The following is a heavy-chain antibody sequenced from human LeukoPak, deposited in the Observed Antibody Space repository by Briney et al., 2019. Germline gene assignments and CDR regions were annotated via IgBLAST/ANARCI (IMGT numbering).Heavy chain of an antibody. J-gene: IGHJ6*03. CDR1: GFIFSNYE. V-gene: IGHV3-23*01. CDR3: GRDSSSTYYYYYYMDV. D-gene: IGHD6-6*01. Sequence: PGGSLRLSCAASGFIFSNYEMNWVRQAPGKGLEWVSGIGPSGDRTYYVDSVKGRFTISRDNSKNTLYLQMNSLRVEDAAVYYCGRDSSSTYYYYYYMDVWGKGTTVTVSS. CDR2: IGPSGDRT.